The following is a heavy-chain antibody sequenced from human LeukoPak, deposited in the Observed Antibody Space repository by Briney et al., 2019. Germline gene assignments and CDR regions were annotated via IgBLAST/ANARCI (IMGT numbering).Heavy chain of an antibody. CDR1: TDSFSSHY. V-gene: IGHV4-59*11. J-gene: IGHJ3*02. D-gene: IGHD4-17*01. Sequence: SETLSLTCAVSTDSFSSHYWTWIRQPPGKGLEGIGYISYIGSTTYNHSPKSRVTISIDTSQNQLSLKLSSVTAADTAVYYCARDLVTVTKGFDIWGQGTMVSVSS. CDR3: ARDLVTVTKGFDI. CDR2: ISYIGST.